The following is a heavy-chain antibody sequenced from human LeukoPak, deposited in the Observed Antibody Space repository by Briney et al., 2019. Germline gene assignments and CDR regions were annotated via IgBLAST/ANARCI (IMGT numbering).Heavy chain of an antibody. CDR3: ATPVAGPYYFDY. V-gene: IGHV3-30-3*01. CDR1: GFTFSSYA. D-gene: IGHD6-19*01. J-gene: IGHJ4*02. CDR2: ISYDGSNK. Sequence: PGRSLRLSCAASGFTFSSYAMHWVRQAPGKGLEWVAVISYDGSNKFYADSVKGRFTISRDNSKNTLYLQMNSLRAEDTAVYYCATPVAGPYYFDYWGQGTLVTVSS.